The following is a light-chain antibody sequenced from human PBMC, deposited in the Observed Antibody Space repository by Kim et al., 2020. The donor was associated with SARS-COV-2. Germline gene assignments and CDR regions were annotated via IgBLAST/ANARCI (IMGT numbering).Light chain of an antibody. CDR1: SGHSSYA. J-gene: IGLJ3*02. V-gene: IGLV4-69*01. CDR3: QTWGTGIRA. CDR2: LNSDGSH. Sequence: ASVKLTCTLSSGHSSYAIAWHQQQPEKGPRYLMKLNSDGSHSKGDGIPDRFSGSSSGAERYLTISSLQSEDEADYYCQTWGTGIRAFGGGTQLTVL.